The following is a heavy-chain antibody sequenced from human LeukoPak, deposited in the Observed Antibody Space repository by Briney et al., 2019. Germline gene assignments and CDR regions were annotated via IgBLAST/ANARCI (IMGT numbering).Heavy chain of an antibody. J-gene: IGHJ3*02. V-gene: IGHV3-53*01. D-gene: IGHD1-26*01. CDR3: ARDLREHGVFDI. CDR2: IYSDGST. CDR1: GFAFNNYW. Sequence: PGGSLRLSCEASGFAFNNYWMSWVRQAPGKGLEWVSEIYSDGSTYYAASVKGRFSISRDNSKNTVYLQMNRLRAEDTAVYYCARDLREHGVFDIWGQGTMVTVSS.